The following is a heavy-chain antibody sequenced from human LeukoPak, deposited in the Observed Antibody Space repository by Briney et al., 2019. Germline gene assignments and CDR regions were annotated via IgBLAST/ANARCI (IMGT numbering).Heavy chain of an antibody. J-gene: IGHJ5*02. D-gene: IGHD3-22*01. CDR3: ARGFTYYYDSSGQGGFDP. V-gene: IGHV1-69*13. CDR1: GGTFSSYA. Sequence: ASVKVSCKASGGTFSSYAISWVRQAPGQGLEWMGGIIPIFGTANYAQKFQGRVTITADESTSTAYMELSSLRSEDTAVYCCARGFTYYYDSSGQGGFDPWGQGTLVTVSS. CDR2: IIPIFGTA.